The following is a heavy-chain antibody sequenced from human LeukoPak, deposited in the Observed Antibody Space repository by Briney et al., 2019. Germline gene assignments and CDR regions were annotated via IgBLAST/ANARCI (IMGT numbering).Heavy chain of an antibody. D-gene: IGHD3-9*01. V-gene: IGHV3-74*01. J-gene: IGHJ3*02. CDR1: GFTFSSYW. Sequence: GGSLRLSCGASGFTFSSYWMHWVRQAPGKGLVWVSRINNDGSSTSYADSVQGRFTISRDNSKNTLYLQMNSLRAEDTAVYYCAKANFDWNDAFDIWGQGTMVTVSS. CDR3: AKANFDWNDAFDI. CDR2: INNDGSST.